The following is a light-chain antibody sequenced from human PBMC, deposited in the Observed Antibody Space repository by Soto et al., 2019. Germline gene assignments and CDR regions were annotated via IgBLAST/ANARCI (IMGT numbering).Light chain of an antibody. J-gene: IGKJ1*01. Sequence: EIVLTQSPGTLSLSPGERATLSCRASQSVTKSLAWYQQKPGQAPRLLIYGASSRATGIPDRFSGSGSGTDFTVTISRLETEDFAVYYCQQYGGSPRTFGQGTKVE. CDR1: QSVTKS. CDR2: GAS. CDR3: QQYGGSPRT. V-gene: IGKV3-20*01.